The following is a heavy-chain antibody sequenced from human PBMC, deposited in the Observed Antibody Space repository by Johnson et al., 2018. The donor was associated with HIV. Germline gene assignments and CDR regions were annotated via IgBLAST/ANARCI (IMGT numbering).Heavy chain of an antibody. Sequence: QVQLVESGGGVVQPGGSLRLSCVASGFTFDDYGMSWVRQAPGKGLEWVAGITYDGTNKYYADSVKGRFTLSRDNATNSLFLQMNIVRDEDTAVYYCVRGGAVAPSSGFDIWGQGTMVTVSS. V-gene: IGHV3-30*03. CDR3: VRGGAVAPSSGFDI. D-gene: IGHD6-19*01. CDR1: GFTFDDYG. J-gene: IGHJ3*02. CDR2: ITYDGTNK.